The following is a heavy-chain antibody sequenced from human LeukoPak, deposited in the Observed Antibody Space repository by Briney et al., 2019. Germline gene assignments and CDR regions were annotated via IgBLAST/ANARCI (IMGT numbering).Heavy chain of an antibody. V-gene: IGHV3-74*01. Sequence: PGGSLRLSCAASGFTFGNSWVHWVRQAPGKGLVWVSLINADGSTATYADSVKGRFTISRDNSKNTVYLQINSLRAEDTAVYYCGKTTAGYSSGQKPAWPVDYWGQGTLVTVSS. J-gene: IGHJ4*02. CDR2: INADGSTA. CDR3: GKTTAGYSSGQKPAWPVDY. CDR1: GFTFGNSW. D-gene: IGHD5-18*01.